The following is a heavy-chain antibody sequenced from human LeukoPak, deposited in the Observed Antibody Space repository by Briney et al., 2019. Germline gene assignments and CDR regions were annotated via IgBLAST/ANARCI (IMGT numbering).Heavy chain of an antibody. J-gene: IGHJ4*02. D-gene: IGHD5-18*01. CDR1: GFTYSDYW. CDR3: ASLKRLWPPINFVY. V-gene: IGHV3-74*01. Sequence: PGGSLRLSCAASGFTYSDYWMHWVRHGPGKGMVWVSSIDGDGRSTSYEDSVKGRFTISRDNAKNTLYLQMNSLRAEDTAVYYCASLKRLWPPINFVYWGQGTLVTVSS. CDR2: IDGDGRST.